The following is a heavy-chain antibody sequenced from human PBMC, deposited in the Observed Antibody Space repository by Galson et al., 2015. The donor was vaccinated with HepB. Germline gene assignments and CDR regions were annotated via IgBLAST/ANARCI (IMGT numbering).Heavy chain of an antibody. V-gene: IGHV1-3*01. Sequence: SVKVSCKASGYTFTSYAMHWVRQAPGQRLEWMGWINAGNGNTKYSQKFQGRVTIIRDTSASTTYMELSGLRSEDTAVYYCARGRASMAYFHGLDGWGQGTTVTVSS. CDR1: GYTFTSYA. CDR3: ARGRASMAYFHGLDG. J-gene: IGHJ6*02. CDR2: INAGNGNT. D-gene: IGHD2/OR15-2a*01.